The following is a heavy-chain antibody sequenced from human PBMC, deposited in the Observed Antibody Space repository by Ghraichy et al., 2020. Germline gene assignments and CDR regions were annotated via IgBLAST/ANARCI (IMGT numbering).Heavy chain of an antibody. D-gene: IGHD2-21*02. V-gene: IGHV3-21*01. CDR3: ARETTPTAQYYYYYGMDV. Sequence: GGSLRLSCAASGFTFNNYNMNWVRQAPGRGLEWGSSISSTSSYKYYGDSLKGRFTISRDNAKSSLYLQINSLRAEDTAVYYCARETTPTAQYYYYYGMDVWGQGTTVTVSS. J-gene: IGHJ6*02. CDR2: ISSTSSYK. CDR1: GFTFNNYN.